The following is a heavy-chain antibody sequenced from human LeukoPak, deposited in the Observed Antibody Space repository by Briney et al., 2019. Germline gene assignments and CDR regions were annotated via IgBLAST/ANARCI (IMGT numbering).Heavy chain of an antibody. CDR2: VSTSGGST. Sequence: GGSLRLSCGASGFIFNQYCMGWVRQAPGMGPEWVSYVSTSGGSTYYSASAKGRFTISRDNARNSLFLQLRRLTAEDTAVYYCARDPRGDFVWGHRFDYWGQGVLVSVSS. CDR1: GFIFNQYC. J-gene: IGHJ4*02. D-gene: IGHD3-16*01. CDR3: ARDPRGDFVWGHRFDY. V-gene: IGHV3-11*01.